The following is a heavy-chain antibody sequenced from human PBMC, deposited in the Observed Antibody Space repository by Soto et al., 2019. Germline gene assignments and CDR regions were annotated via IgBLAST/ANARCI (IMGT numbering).Heavy chain of an antibody. V-gene: IGHV4-30-2*01. D-gene: IGHD6-19*01. CDR2: IYHSGST. Sequence: QLQLQESGSGLVKPSQTLSLTCAVSGSSISSGGYSWSWIRQPPGKGLEWIGYIYHSGSTYYNPRLKSPVTISVDRSKNQFSLKLSSVTAADTAVYYGASAGGLGAVAVDYWGQGPLVTVSS. CDR3: ASAGGLGAVAVDY. J-gene: IGHJ4*02. CDR1: GSSISSGGYS.